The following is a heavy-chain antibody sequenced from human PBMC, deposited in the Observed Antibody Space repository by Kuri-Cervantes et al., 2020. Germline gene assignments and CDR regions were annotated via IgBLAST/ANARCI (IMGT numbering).Heavy chain of an antibody. D-gene: IGHD6-13*01. CDR2: INHSGST. CDR3: ARGGAAAGRNWFDP. Sequence: SETLSLTCAVYGGSFSGYYWSWVRQPPGKGLEWLGEINHSGSTNYNPSLKSRVTMSVDTSKNQFSLKLSSVTAADTAVYYCARGGAAAGRNWFDPWGQGTLVTVSS. CDR1: GGSFSGYY. J-gene: IGHJ5*02. V-gene: IGHV4-34*01.